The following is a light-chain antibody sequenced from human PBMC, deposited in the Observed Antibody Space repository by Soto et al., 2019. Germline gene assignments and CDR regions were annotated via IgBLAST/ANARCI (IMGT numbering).Light chain of an antibody. Sequence: QSALTQPASVSGSPGQSIAISCTGTSSDVGGYSYVSWYQQQPGKAPKVVISDVSNRPSGVSDRFSGSKSGNTASLTISGLQTEDEADYYCASYTTSSTYVFGTGTKVTVL. CDR2: DVS. CDR1: SSDVGGYSY. CDR3: ASYTTSSTYV. V-gene: IGLV2-14*01. J-gene: IGLJ1*01.